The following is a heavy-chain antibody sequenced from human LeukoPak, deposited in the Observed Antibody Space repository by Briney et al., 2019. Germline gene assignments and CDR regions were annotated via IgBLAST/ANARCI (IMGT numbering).Heavy chain of an antibody. J-gene: IGHJ3*02. Sequence: GGSLRLSCAASGFTFSSYAMSWVRQAPGKGLEWVSAISGSGGSTYYADSVKGRFTISRDNSKNTLYLQMNSLRAEDTAVYYCAKALPYCSSTSCFPDAFDIWGQGTMVTVSS. CDR2: ISGSGGST. CDR3: AKALPYCSSTSCFPDAFDI. V-gene: IGHV3-23*01. CDR1: GFTFSSYA. D-gene: IGHD2-2*01.